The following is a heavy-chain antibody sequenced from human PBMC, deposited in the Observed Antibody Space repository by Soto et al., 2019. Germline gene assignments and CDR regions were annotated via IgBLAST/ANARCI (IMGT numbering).Heavy chain of an antibody. V-gene: IGHV7-4-1*02. D-gene: IGHD3-10*01. CDR3: VWFSIYYYYMDV. J-gene: IGHJ6*03. CDR2: INTNTGNP. CDR1: GYTFTSYA. Sequence: GASVKVSCKASGYTFTSYAMNWVRQAPGQGLEWMGWINTNTGNPTYAQGFTGRFVFSLDTSVSTAYLQMNSLRAEDTAVYYCVWFSIYYYYMDVWGKGTTVTVSS.